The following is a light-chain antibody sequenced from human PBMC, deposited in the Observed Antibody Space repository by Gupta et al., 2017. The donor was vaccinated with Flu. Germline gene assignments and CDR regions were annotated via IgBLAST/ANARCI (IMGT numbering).Light chain of an antibody. Sequence: EIVMTQSPATLSVSPGERVTLSCRASQTVSSNLAWYQQTPGQAPRLLISGASTRATGIPASFSGSGSGTEYTLTISSLQSEDFAVYYCQQYNDWPPWTFGQGTKVEIK. CDR2: GAS. V-gene: IGKV3-15*01. CDR1: QTVSSN. J-gene: IGKJ1*01. CDR3: QQYNDWPPWT.